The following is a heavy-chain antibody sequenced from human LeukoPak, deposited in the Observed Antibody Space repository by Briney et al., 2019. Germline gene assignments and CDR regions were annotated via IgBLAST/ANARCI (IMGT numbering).Heavy chain of an antibody. Sequence: ASVKVSCKASGYTFTGYYMHWVRQAPGQGLEWMGWINPNSGGTNYAQKFQGRVTMTRDTSISTAYMELSRLRSDDTAVYYCARGRRYCSSTSCHPFDYWGQGTLVTVSS. D-gene: IGHD2-2*01. CDR1: GYTFTGYY. V-gene: IGHV1-2*02. J-gene: IGHJ4*02. CDR2: INPNSGGT. CDR3: ARGRRYCSSTSCHPFDY.